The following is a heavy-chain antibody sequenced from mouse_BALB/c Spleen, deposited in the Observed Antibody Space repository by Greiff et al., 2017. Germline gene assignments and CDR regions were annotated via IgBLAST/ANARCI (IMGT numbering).Heavy chain of an antibody. CDR3: ASLYYGSSYAWFAY. V-gene: IGHV2-2*02. CDR1: GFSLTSYG. Sequence: QVQLKQSGPGLVQPSQSLSITCTVSGFSLTSYGVHWVRQSPGKGLEWLGVIWSGGSTDYNAAFISRLSISKDNSKSQFFFKMNSLQANDTAIYYCASLYYGSSYAWFAYWGQGTLVTVSA. CDR2: IWSGGST. J-gene: IGHJ3*01. D-gene: IGHD1-1*01.